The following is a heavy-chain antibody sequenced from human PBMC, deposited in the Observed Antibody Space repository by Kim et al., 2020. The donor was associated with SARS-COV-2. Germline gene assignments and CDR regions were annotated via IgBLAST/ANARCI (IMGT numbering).Heavy chain of an antibody. CDR2: IYYSGST. J-gene: IGHJ5*02. CDR3: ARGGGSGYCSGGSCRDEQDWFDP. V-gene: IGHV4-59*01. Sequence: SETLSLTCTVSGGSISSYYWSWIRQPPGKGLEWIGYIYYSGSTNYNPSLKSRVTISVDTSKNQFSLKLSSVTAADTAVYYCARGGGSGYCSGGSCRDEQDWFDPWGQGTLVTVSS. CDR1: GGSISSYY. D-gene: IGHD2-15*01.